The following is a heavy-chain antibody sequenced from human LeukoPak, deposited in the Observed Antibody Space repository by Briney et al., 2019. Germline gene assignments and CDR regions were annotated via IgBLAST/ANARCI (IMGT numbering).Heavy chain of an antibody. CDR3: ARGPSSGWGENYFDY. D-gene: IGHD6-19*01. V-gene: IGHV3-30-3*01. Sequence: GGSLRLSCAASGFPFHDHDMYWVRQAPGKGLEWVAVISYDGSNKYYADSVKGRFTISRDNSKNTLYLQMNSLRAEDTAVYYCARGPSSGWGENYFDYWGQGTLVTVSS. CDR2: ISYDGSNK. CDR1: GFPFHDHD. J-gene: IGHJ4*02.